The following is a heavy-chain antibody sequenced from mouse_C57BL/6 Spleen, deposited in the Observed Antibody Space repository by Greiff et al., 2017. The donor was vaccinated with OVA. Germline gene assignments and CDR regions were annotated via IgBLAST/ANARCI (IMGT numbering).Heavy chain of an antibody. Sequence: QVQLQQSGAELVKPGASVKISCKASGYAFSSYWMNWVKQRPGKGLEWIGQIYPGDGDTNYNGKFKGKATLTADKSSSTAYMQLSSLTSEDSAVYFCARSSYDYDRYFDVWGTGTTVTVSS. V-gene: IGHV1-80*01. CDR1: GYAFSSYW. J-gene: IGHJ1*03. CDR2: IYPGDGDT. D-gene: IGHD2-4*01. CDR3: ARSSYDYDRYFDV.